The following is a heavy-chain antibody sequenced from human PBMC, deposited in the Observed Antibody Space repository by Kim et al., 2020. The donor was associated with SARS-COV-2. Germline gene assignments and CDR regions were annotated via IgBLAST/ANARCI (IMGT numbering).Heavy chain of an antibody. D-gene: IGHD6-19*01. J-gene: IGHJ4*02. V-gene: IGHV4-59*08. Sequence: SETLSLTCTVSGGSISSYYWSWIRQPPGKGLEWIGYIYYSGSTNYNPSLKSRVTISVDTSKNQFSLKLSSVTAADTAVYYCAIYRSSGWYVGYFDYCGQG. CDR1: GGSISSYY. CDR3: AIYRSSGWYVGYFDY. CDR2: IYYSGST.